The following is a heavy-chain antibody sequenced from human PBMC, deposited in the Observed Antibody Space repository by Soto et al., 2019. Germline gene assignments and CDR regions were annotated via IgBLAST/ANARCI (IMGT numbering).Heavy chain of an antibody. Sequence: EVEMLESGGGLVQPGGSLRLSCAASAISFNTYGVTWVRQAPGKGLEWVSTVTVTGGSTYYADSVKGRFTISRDRSNYTVSLLLNSLRVEDTAVYYCARREDTFDFWGQGMLVTVSS. J-gene: IGHJ4*02. V-gene: IGHV3-23*01. CDR2: VTVTGGST. CDR1: AISFNTYG. CDR3: ARREDTFDF.